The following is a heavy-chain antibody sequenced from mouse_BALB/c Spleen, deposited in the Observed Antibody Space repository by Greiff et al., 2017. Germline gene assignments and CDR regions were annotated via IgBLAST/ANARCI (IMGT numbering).Heavy chain of an antibody. Sequence: QVQLQQPGAELVRPGASVKLSCKASGYTFTSYWINWVKQRPGQGLEWIGNIYPSDSYTNYNQKFKDKATLTVDTSSSTAYMQLSSLTSEDSAVYYCTRRGLYAMDYWGQGTSVTVSS. CDR1: GYTFTSYW. CDR3: TRRGLYAMDY. J-gene: IGHJ4*01. V-gene: IGHV1-69*02. CDR2: IYPSDSYT.